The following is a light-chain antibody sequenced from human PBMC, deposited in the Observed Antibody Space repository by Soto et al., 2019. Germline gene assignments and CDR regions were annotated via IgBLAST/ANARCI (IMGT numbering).Light chain of an antibody. V-gene: IGKV1-16*01. CDR2: AAS. CDR1: HAISNS. Sequence: DIQMTQSPSSVSASVGDRVTITCRASHAISNSLAWLQQKPGRAPKSLIHAASSLQTDVPSRFSGRGSGTDFTLTINNLQPEDFATYYCEQYTTYPFPFGPGTKVHIK. CDR3: EQYTTYPFP. J-gene: IGKJ3*01.